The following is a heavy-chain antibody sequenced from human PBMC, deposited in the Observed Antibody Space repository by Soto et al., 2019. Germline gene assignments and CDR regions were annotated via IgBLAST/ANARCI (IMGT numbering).Heavy chain of an antibody. CDR2: IFSNDDK. Sequence: SGPTLVDPTETLTLTLTVSGFSLINFILGVSWIRQPPGKALEWLAHIFSNDDKSYSTSLRSRLTISKDTSRSQVVLTMTNMDPMDSATYYCALIRDCSRTDCYLASFDPWGQGTLVTVSS. CDR3: ALIRDCSRTDCYLASFDP. J-gene: IGHJ5*02. CDR1: GFSLINFILG. V-gene: IGHV2-26*01. D-gene: IGHD2-2*01.